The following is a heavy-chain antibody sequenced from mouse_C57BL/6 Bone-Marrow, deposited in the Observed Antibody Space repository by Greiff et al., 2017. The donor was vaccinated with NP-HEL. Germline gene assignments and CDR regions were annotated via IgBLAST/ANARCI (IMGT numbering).Heavy chain of an antibody. J-gene: IGHJ4*01. Sequence: VQLQQSGAELVMPGASVKLSCKASGYTFTSYWMHWVKQRPGQGLEWIGEIDPSDSYTNYNQKFKGKSTLTVDKSSSTAYMQLSSLTSEDSAVYYCALTTRDAMDYWGQGTSVTVSS. V-gene: IGHV1-69*01. CDR2: IDPSDSYT. D-gene: IGHD1-1*01. CDR3: ALTTRDAMDY. CDR1: GYTFTSYW.